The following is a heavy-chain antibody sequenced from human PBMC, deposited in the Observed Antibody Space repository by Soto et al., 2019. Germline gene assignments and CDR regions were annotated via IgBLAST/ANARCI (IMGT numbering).Heavy chain of an antibody. J-gene: IGHJ6*03. Sequence: GGSLRLSCAASEFTFSNYAMSWVRQAPGKGLEWVSSISDNGGTTYYADSVKGRFTISRDNSKNTLYLQMNSLRAEDTAVYYCAKIPGVEVAAPFYYYYMDVWGKGTTVTVAS. V-gene: IGHV3-23*01. D-gene: IGHD2-15*01. CDR2: ISDNGGTT. CDR1: EFTFSNYA. CDR3: AKIPGVEVAAPFYYYYMDV.